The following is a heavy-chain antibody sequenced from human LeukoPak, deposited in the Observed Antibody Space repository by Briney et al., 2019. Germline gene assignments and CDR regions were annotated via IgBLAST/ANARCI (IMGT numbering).Heavy chain of an antibody. J-gene: IGHJ4*02. D-gene: IGHD6-19*01. V-gene: IGHV4-4*07. CDR3: ARASFSGWYYVY. Sequence: WETLFLTCTVSGVSLSSYYWSWIRQPAGKGLEWIGRIYTSGSTHYNPSLKTRLTMSGDASKNQFSLKLSSVTAADTAVYYCARASFSGWYYVYWGQGTLVTVSS. CDR1: GVSLSSYY. CDR2: IYTSGST.